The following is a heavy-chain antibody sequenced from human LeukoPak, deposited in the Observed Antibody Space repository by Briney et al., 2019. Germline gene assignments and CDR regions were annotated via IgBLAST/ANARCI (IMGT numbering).Heavy chain of an antibody. D-gene: IGHD6-13*01. Sequence: PGGSLRLSCAASGFTFSSYWMSWVRQAPGKGLEWVANIKQDGSEKYYVDSVKGRFTISRDNAKNSLYLQMNSLRAEDTALYYCANLEDGRGIAADYWGQGTLVTVSS. CDR3: ANLEDGRGIAADY. CDR2: IKQDGSEK. CDR1: GFTFSSYW. V-gene: IGHV3-7*03. J-gene: IGHJ4*01.